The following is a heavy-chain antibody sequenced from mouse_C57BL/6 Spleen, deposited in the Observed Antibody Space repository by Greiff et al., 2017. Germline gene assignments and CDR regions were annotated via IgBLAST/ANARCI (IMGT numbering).Heavy chain of an antibody. J-gene: IGHJ2*01. CDR3: TRDGDYYGSSLYYFDY. CDR2: ISSGGDYI. Sequence: DVQLQESGEGLVKPGGSLKLSCAASGFTFSSYAMSWVRQTPEKRLEWVAYISSGGDYIYYADTVKGRFTISRDNARNTLYLQMSSLKSEDTAMYYCTRDGDYYGSSLYYFDYWGQGTTLTVSS. V-gene: IGHV5-9-1*02. CDR1: GFTFSSYA. D-gene: IGHD1-1*01.